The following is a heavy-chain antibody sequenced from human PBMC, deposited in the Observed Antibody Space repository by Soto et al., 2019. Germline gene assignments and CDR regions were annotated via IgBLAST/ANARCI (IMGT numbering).Heavy chain of an antibody. CDR1: GGSISSGGYY. J-gene: IGHJ4*02. V-gene: IGHV4-31*03. D-gene: IGHD6-6*01. CDR3: VREERIAAPQLDY. Sequence: SETLSLTCTVSGGSISSGGYYWSWIRQHPGKGLEWIGYIYYSGSTYYNPSLKSRVTISVDTSKNQFSLKLSSVTAADTAVYYCVREERIAAPQLDYWGQGIQVTVSS. CDR2: IYYSGST.